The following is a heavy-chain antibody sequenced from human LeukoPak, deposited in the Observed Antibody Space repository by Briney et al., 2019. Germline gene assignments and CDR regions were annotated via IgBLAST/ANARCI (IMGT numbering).Heavy chain of an antibody. Sequence: GGSLRLSCAASGFTFSSYAMHWVRQAPGKGLEWVAVISFDGSNKYYADSVKGRFTISRDNSKNTLFLQMNSLRAEDTAVYYCARDRLGIAAQQDENYGMDVWGQGTTVTVSS. CDR2: ISFDGSNK. J-gene: IGHJ6*02. D-gene: IGHD6-13*01. CDR3: ARDRLGIAAQQDENYGMDV. CDR1: GFTFSSYA. V-gene: IGHV3-30-3*01.